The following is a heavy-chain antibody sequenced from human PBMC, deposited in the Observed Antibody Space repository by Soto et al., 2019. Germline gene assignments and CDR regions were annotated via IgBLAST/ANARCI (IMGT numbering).Heavy chain of an antibody. V-gene: IGHV4-34*01. D-gene: IGHD3-3*01. CDR2: INHSGST. CDR1: GWTFSGYY. CDR3: ARGRITIFGVVIMPEFPNSYMDV. Sequence: SETLSLTCAVYGWTFSGYYWSWIRQPPGKGLEWIGEINHSGSTNYNPSLKSRVTISVDTSKNQFSLKLSSVTAADTAVYYSARGRITIFGVVIMPEFPNSYMDVWGKGTTVTVSS. J-gene: IGHJ6*03.